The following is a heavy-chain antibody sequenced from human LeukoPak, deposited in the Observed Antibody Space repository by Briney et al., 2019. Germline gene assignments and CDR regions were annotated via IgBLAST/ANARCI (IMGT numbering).Heavy chain of an antibody. Sequence: PGGSLRLSCAASGFTFDDYTMHWVRQAPGKGLEWVAVISYDGSNKYYADSVKGRFTISRDNPKNTLYLQMNSLRAEDTAVYYCAREEDLTFDYWGQGTLVTVSS. CDR3: AREEDLTFDY. CDR2: ISYDGSNK. CDR1: GFTFDDYT. D-gene: IGHD2-15*01. V-gene: IGHV3-30*04. J-gene: IGHJ4*02.